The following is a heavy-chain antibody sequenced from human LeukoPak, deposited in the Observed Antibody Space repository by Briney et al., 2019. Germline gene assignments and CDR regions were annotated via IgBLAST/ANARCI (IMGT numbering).Heavy chain of an antibody. CDR3: ARGGIAVAGPHFDY. CDR1: GFTFSSYS. Sequence: GSLRLSCAASGFTFSSYSMNWIRQPPRKGLEWIGEINHSGSTNYNPSLKSRVTISVDTSKNQFYLKLSSVTAADTAVYYCARGGIAVAGPHFDYWGQGTLVTVSS. D-gene: IGHD6-19*01. V-gene: IGHV4-34*01. J-gene: IGHJ4*02. CDR2: INHSGST.